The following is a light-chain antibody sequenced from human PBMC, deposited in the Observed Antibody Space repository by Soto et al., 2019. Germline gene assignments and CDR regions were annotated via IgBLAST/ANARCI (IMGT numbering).Light chain of an antibody. CDR3: QQYGSSPWT. J-gene: IGKJ1*01. CDR1: QSISSW. Sequence: DIQMTQSPSTLSASVGDRVTITCRASQSISSWLAWYQQKPGKAPKLLIYKASTLKSGVPSRLSGSGSGTEFTLTISSLQPDDFAVYYCQQYGSSPWTFGQGTKVDI. CDR2: KAS. V-gene: IGKV1-5*03.